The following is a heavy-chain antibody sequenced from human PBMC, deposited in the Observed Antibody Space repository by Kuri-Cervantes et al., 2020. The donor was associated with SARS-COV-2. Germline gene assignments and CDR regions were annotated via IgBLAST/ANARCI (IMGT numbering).Heavy chain of an antibody. CDR1: GFTFSNYA. V-gene: IGHV3-23*01. D-gene: IGHD2-15*01. CDR3: AKDGFVGGLGSPGRAYFQH. Sequence: GESLKISCAASGFTFSNYAMNWVRQAPGKGLEWVSGITGTGHNTYYADSVKGRFTISREKSKNTLYLQMNSLRVEDTAVYYCAKDGFVGGLGSPGRAYFQHWGQGTLVTVSS. J-gene: IGHJ1*01. CDR2: ITGTGHNT.